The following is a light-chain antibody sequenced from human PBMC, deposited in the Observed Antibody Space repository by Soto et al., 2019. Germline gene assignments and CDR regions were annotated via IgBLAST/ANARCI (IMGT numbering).Light chain of an antibody. CDR2: GAS. Sequence: EIVMTQSPATLSVSPGERATLSCRASQSVSNNLAWYQQKPGQAPRLLIYGASTRATGIPARFSGSGSGTEFTLTISSLQSEDFAVYYCQHYNNWWTFVQGSKVDIK. J-gene: IGKJ1*01. V-gene: IGKV3-15*01. CDR1: QSVSNN. CDR3: QHYNNWWT.